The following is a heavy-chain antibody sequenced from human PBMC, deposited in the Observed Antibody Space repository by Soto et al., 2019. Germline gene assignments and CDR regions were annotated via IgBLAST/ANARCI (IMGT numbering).Heavy chain of an antibody. CDR2: IYYSGST. Sequence: QVELQESGPGLVKPSQTLSLTCTVSGGSISSGGYYWSWIRQHPGKGLEWIGYIYYSGSTYYNPSLKSRVTISVDTSKNQFSLKLSSVTAADTAVYYCARGYSSSYYYFDYWGQGTLVTVSS. V-gene: IGHV4-31*03. CDR3: ARGYSSSYYYFDY. J-gene: IGHJ4*02. CDR1: GGSISSGGYY. D-gene: IGHD6-6*01.